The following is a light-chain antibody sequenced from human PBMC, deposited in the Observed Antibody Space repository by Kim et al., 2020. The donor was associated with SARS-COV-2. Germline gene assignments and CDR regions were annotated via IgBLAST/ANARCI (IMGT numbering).Light chain of an antibody. J-gene: IGLJ3*02. CDR2: SNN. V-gene: IGLV1-44*01. CDR1: SSNSGSNT. Sequence: VTLSIPGSSSNSGSNTVNWYQQLPGTAPKFLIYSNNQRPSGVPDRFSGSKSGTSASLAISGLQSEDEADYYCATWDGSLNGWVFGGGTQLTVL. CDR3: ATWDGSLNGWV.